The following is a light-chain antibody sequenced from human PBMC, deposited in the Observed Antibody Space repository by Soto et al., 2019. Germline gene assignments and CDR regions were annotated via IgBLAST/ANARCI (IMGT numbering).Light chain of an antibody. CDR1: SSNIGANFD. V-gene: IGLV1-40*01. CDR3: QSYDNSLSGSV. J-gene: IGLJ2*01. CDR2: GDN. Sequence: QPVLTQPPSVSGAPGQRVTISCTGTSSNIGANFDLHWYQQLPRTAPKLLIYGDNSRPSGVPDRFSGSKSGTSASLAITELQPEDEGDYYCQSYDNSLSGSVFGGGTQLTVL.